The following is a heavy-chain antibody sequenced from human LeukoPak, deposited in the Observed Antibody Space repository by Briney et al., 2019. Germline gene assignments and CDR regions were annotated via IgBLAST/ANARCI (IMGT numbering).Heavy chain of an antibody. Sequence: ASVKVSCKASGYTFTSYGISWVRQAPGQGLEWMGWISAYNGNTNYAQKLQGRVTMTTDTSTSTDYMELRGLRSDDTAVYYCALYYNRDYRWFDPWGQGTLVTVSS. CDR3: ALYYNRDYRWFDP. CDR1: GYTFTSYG. V-gene: IGHV1-18*01. J-gene: IGHJ5*02. D-gene: IGHD1-26*01. CDR2: ISAYNGNT.